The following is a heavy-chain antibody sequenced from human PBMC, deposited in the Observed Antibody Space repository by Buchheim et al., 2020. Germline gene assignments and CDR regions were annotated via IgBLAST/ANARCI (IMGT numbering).Heavy chain of an antibody. CDR2: IYYSGST. Sequence: QVQLQESGPGLVKPSQTLSLTCTVSGGSISSGGYYWSWIRQPPGKGLEWIGYIYYSGSTYYNPSLKSRVTLSVATSKNHFSLKLSSVTAADTAVYYCARTDYYDSSGYRGRKFDYWGQGTL. CDR1: GGSISSGGYY. J-gene: IGHJ4*02. V-gene: IGHV4-31*03. D-gene: IGHD3-22*01. CDR3: ARTDYYDSSGYRGRKFDY.